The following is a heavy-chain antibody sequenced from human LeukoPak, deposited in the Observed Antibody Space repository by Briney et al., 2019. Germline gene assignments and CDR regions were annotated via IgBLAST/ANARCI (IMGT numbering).Heavy chain of an antibody. J-gene: IGHJ3*02. CDR2: IWYDGSNK. V-gene: IGHV3-33*01. CDR1: GFTFSSYG. CDR3: ARTYYYDSTDAFDI. Sequence: GGSLRLSCAASGFTFSSYGMHWVRQAPGKGLEWVAVIWYDGSNKYYADSVKGRFTISRDNSKNTLYLQMNSLRAEDTAVYYCARTYYYDSTDAFDIWSQGTMVTVSS. D-gene: IGHD3-22*01.